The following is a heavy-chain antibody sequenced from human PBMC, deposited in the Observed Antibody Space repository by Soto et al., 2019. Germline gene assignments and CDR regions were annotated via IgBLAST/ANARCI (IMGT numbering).Heavy chain of an antibody. Sequence: QVQLVQSGAEVKKPGASVKVSCKASGYTFTSYDINWVRQATGQGLEWLGWMNPNSGNIGYAQKFQGRVTTTRNTSMSTANMELRSLRSEGTAVYYCAREQGYWAMDVWGQGTTVTVSS. CDR2: MNPNSGNI. V-gene: IGHV1-8*01. CDR1: GYTFTSYD. D-gene: IGHD2-8*02. CDR3: AREQGYWAMDV. J-gene: IGHJ6*02.